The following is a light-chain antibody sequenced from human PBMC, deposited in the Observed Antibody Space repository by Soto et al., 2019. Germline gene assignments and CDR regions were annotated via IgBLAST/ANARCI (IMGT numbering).Light chain of an antibody. V-gene: IGKV1-5*03. Sequence: DIQMTQSPSTLSASVGDRVTITCRASQSISVWLAWYQQKPGKAPKLLIYKASTLASGVPSTFRGSGSGTEFTLTISSLQPDDFATYYGQQYISFSLTFGQGTKVEIK. CDR1: QSISVW. CDR2: KAS. CDR3: QQYISFSLT. J-gene: IGKJ1*01.